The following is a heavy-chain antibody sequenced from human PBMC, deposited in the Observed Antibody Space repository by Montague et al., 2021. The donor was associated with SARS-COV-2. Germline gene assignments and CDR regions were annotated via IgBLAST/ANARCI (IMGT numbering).Heavy chain of an antibody. CDR1: GFSLSTSGMC. J-gene: IGHJ3*02. CDR3: ARGDGVVVAAPYI. V-gene: IGHV2-70*02. D-gene: IGHD2-15*01. Sequence: PALVKPTQTLTLTCTFSGFSLSTSGMCVSWIRQPPGEALEWLARIDWDDDKYYSTSLKTRLTISKDTSKNQVVLTMTNMDPADTAVYYCARGDGVVVAAPYIWGQGTMVTVSS. CDR2: IDWDDDK.